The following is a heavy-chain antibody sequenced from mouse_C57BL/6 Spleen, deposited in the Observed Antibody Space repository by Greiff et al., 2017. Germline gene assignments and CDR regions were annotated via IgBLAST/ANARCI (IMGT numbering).Heavy chain of an antibody. D-gene: IGHD1-1*01. Sequence: QVQLKQSGAELVKPGASVKLSCKASGYTFTEYTIHWVKQRSGQGLEWIGWFYPGSGSIKYNEKFKDKATLTADKSSSTVYMELSRLTYEDSAVXFCARHASYYGSSYGAMDYWGQGTSVTVSS. J-gene: IGHJ4*01. CDR1: GYTFTEYT. CDR2: FYPGSGSI. CDR3: ARHASYYGSSYGAMDY. V-gene: IGHV1-62-2*01.